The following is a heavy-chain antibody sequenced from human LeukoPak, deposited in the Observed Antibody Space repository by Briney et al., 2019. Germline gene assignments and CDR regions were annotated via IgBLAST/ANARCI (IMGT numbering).Heavy chain of an antibody. CDR3: ARHASSGWYWYFDY. CDR1: GGSISSYY. D-gene: IGHD6-19*01. Sequence: SETLSLTCTVSGGSISSYYWSWIRQPAGKGLEWIGRIYTSGSTNYNPSLKSRVTMSVDTSKNQFSLKLSSVTAADTAVYYCARHASSGWYWYFDYWGLGTLVTVSS. V-gene: IGHV4-4*07. J-gene: IGHJ4*02. CDR2: IYTSGST.